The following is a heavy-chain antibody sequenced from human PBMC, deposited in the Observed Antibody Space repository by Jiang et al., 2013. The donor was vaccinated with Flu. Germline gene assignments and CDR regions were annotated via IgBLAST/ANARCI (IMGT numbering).Heavy chain of an antibody. J-gene: IGHJ4*02. CDR2: VSYDGYTT. CDR1: GFTFSDYG. CDR3: AKDRQKFLRYFDWLLSVPDH. D-gene: IGHD3-9*01. Sequence: QLVESGGGVVQPGRSLRLSCAASGFTFSDYGMHWGPPGSRARGLEWVAIVSYDGYTTYYGDSVKGRFTVSRDKSKNXLYLQMNSLRAEDTAVFYCAKDRQKFLRYFDWLLSVPDHWGPEPWVTVSS. V-gene: IGHV3-30*18.